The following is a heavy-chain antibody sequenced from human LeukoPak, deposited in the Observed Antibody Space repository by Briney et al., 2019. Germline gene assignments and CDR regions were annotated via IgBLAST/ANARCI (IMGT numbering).Heavy chain of an antibody. CDR1: GFTFSGHW. CDR2: LNDDGSST. J-gene: IGHJ4*02. Sequence: GGSLRLSCAASGFTFSGHWMHWVRQAPGKGLEWVSRLNDDGSSTRYADSVKGRFTISRDNAKNTLFLQMNSLIVEDTAVYYCARLPYCSGGSCYFANAFDYWGQGTLVTVSS. CDR3: ARLPYCSGGSCYFANAFDY. V-gene: IGHV3-74*01. D-gene: IGHD2-15*01.